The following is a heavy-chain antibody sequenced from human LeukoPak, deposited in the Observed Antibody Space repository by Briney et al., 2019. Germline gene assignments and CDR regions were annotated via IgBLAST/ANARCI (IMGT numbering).Heavy chain of an antibody. CDR2: INEDGTIQ. J-gene: IGHJ4*01. V-gene: IGHV3-7*01. D-gene: IGHD2/OR15-2a*01. Sequence: GGSLRLSCAASGFSISDYWMNWVRLVPGKGLEWVANINEDGTIQDYVASVRGRFTISRNNAKNSLYLQMNSLGAEDTAVYYGASRESSMSRSHWGHGTLVTVSS. CDR3: ASRESSMSRSH. CDR1: GFSISDYW.